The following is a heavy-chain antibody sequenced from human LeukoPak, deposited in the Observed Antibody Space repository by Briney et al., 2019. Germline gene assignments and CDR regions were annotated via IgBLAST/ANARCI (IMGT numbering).Heavy chain of an antibody. V-gene: IGHV1-69*13. CDR2: IIPIFGTA. D-gene: IGHD3-10*01. J-gene: IGHJ4*02. CDR3: AREYYYGSGPPGY. CDR1: GGTFSSYA. Sequence: VASVKVSCKASGGTFSSYAISWVRQAPGQGLEWMGGIIPIFGTANYAQKFQGRVTITADESTSTAYMELSSLRSEDTAVYYCAREYYYGSGPPGYWGQGTLVTVSS.